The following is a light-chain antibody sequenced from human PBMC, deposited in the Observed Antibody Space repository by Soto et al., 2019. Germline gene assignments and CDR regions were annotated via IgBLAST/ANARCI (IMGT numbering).Light chain of an antibody. Sequence: EIVLTQSPGTLSLSPGDRATLSCRASQSVSSSYLAWYQQKPGQAPRLLIYGASSRATGIPDRFSGSGSGTDFTLTISRLEPEDFAVYYCQQDGSSAFTFGPGTKVDIK. J-gene: IGKJ3*01. V-gene: IGKV3-20*01. CDR2: GAS. CDR3: QQDGSSAFT. CDR1: QSVSSSY.